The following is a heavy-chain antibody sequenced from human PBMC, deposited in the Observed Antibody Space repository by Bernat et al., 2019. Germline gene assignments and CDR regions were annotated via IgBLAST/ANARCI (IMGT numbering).Heavy chain of an antibody. J-gene: IGHJ4*02. D-gene: IGHD6-13*01. V-gene: IGHV4-34*01. CDR2: INHSGST. CDR1: GGSFSGYY. Sequence: QVQLQQWGAGLLKPSETLSLTCAVYGGSFSGYYWSWIRQPPGKGLEWIGEINHSGSTNYNPSLKSRVTISVDTSKNQFSLKLSSVTAADTAVYYCARSSSWPDTFFDYWGQGTLVTVSS. CDR3: ARSSSWPDTFFDY.